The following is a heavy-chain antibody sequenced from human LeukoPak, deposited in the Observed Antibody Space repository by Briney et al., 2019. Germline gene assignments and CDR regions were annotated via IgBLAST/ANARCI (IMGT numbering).Heavy chain of an antibody. V-gene: IGHV4-39*07. CDR2: IYYSGST. CDR1: GGSISSSSYY. J-gene: IGHJ4*02. Sequence: SETLSLTCTVSGGSISSSSYYWGWIRQPPGKGLEWIGSIYYSGSTNYNPSLKSRVTISVDTSKNQFSLKLSSVTAADTAVYYCARGAHDSSGYYYDYWGQGTLVTVSS. CDR3: ARGAHDSSGYYYDY. D-gene: IGHD3-22*01.